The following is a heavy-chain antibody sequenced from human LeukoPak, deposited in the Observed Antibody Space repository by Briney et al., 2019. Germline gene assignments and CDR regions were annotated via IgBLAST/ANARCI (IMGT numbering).Heavy chain of an antibody. D-gene: IGHD3-22*01. CDR2: ITSDSSYV. CDR1: GFTFSSYS. V-gene: IGHV3-21*01. Sequence: GGSLRLSCAASGFTFSSYSMNWVRQAPGKGLEWVSSITSDSSYVFYADSVKGRFTISRDNAKNSLYLQMNSLRAEHTAVYYCARDLYRIVVVPHYFDYWGQGTLVTVSS. CDR3: ARDLYRIVVVPHYFDY. J-gene: IGHJ4*02.